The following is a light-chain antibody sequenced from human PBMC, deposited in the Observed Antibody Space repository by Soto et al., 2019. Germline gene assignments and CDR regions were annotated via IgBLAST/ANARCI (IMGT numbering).Light chain of an antibody. CDR1: QSFSSN. V-gene: IGKV3-15*01. CDR3: QQYNDWPPT. Sequence: EIVMTQSPATLSVSPGERATLSCRASQSFSSNLAWYQQKPGQAPRLLIYSASTRATGIPARFSGSGSGTEFTLTISSLQSEDFAVYCCQQYNDWPPTFGQGTKVEIK. CDR2: SAS. J-gene: IGKJ1*01.